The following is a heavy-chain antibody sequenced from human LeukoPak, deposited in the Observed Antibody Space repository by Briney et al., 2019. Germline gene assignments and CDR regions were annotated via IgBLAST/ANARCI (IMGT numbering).Heavy chain of an antibody. D-gene: IGHD1-1*01. CDR2: VSVYNGNT. CDR3: ARVNELDY. V-gene: IGHV1-18*01. J-gene: IGHJ4*02. CDR1: GGTFISYA. Sequence: ASVKVSCKASGGTFISYAISWVRQAPGQGFEWMGWVSVYNGNTNYAQKLQGRVTMTTDTSTSTAYMELRSLRSDDTAVYYCARVNELDYWGQGTLVTVSS.